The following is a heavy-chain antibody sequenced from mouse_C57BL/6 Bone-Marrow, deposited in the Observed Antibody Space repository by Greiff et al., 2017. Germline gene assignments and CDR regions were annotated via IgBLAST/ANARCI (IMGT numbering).Heavy chain of an antibody. CDR1: GFTFSSYG. V-gene: IGHV5-6*01. Sequence: EVQLVESGGDLVKPGGSLKLSCAASGFTFSSYGMSWVRQTPDKRLEWVATISSGGSYTYYPDSVKGRFTISRDNAKNTLYLQMSSLKSEDTAMYYCARLYGNCPAYWGQGNRVTVSA. D-gene: IGHD2-1*01. CDR2: ISSGGSYT. CDR3: ARLYGNCPAY. J-gene: IGHJ3*01.